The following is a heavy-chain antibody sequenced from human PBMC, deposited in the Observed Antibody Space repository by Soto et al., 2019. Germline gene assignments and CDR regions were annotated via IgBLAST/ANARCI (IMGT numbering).Heavy chain of an antibody. Sequence: PGGSLRLSCAASGFTFRNYAMSWVRQAPGKGLEWVSAISGSGDSTYYADSVKGRFTISRDNSKNTLYLQMNSLRAEDTAVYYCAKPGGSGIGYYYGMDVWGQGTTVTVSS. CDR1: GFTFRNYA. CDR2: ISGSGDST. CDR3: AKPGGSGIGYYYGMDV. D-gene: IGHD3-10*01. V-gene: IGHV3-23*01. J-gene: IGHJ6*02.